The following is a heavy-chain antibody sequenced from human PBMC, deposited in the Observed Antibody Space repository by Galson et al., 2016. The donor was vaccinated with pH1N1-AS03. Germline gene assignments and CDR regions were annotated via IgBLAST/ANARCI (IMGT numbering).Heavy chain of an antibody. CDR1: DGSISGYY. D-gene: IGHD3-10*01. CDR3: ASQTHGSGIFSHFDF. V-gene: IGHV4-59*08. CDR2: IYYRGKM. Sequence: ETLSLTCTVSDGSISGYYWSWIRQPPGKGLEWIGNIYYRGKMRYNPSLQNRLTISVDTSKNQFSLNLTSVTAADTAVYYCASQTHGSGIFSHFDFWGQGTLVTVSS. J-gene: IGHJ4*02.